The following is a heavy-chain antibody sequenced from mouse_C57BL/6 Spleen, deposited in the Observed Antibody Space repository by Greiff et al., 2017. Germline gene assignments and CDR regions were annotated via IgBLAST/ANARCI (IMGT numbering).Heavy chain of an antibody. V-gene: IGHV1-26*01. J-gene: IGHJ3*01. CDR2: INPNNGGT. CDR1: GYTFTDYY. Sequence: EVQLQQSGPELVKPGASVKISCKASGYTFTDYYMNWVKQSPGKSLEWIGDINPNNGGTSYNQKFKGKATLTVDKSSSTAYMELRSLTSEDSAVYYCARREAWFAYWGQGTLVTVSA. CDR3: ARREAWFAY.